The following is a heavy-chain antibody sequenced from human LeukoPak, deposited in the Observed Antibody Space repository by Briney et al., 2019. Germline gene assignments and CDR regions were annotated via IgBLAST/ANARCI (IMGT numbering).Heavy chain of an antibody. V-gene: IGHV3-23*01. CDR2: ISGSGGST. D-gene: IGHD6-19*01. J-gene: IGHJ4*02. CDR3: AKSGQWLARFDY. CDR1: GFTFSSYA. Sequence: PRGSLRLSCAPSGFTFSSYAMSSVRQAPGERLEWVSAISGSGGSTYYADSVKGLFTITSDNSKNTLYLKMNSLRAEDTAVYYCAKSGQWLARFDYWGQGTLVTVSS.